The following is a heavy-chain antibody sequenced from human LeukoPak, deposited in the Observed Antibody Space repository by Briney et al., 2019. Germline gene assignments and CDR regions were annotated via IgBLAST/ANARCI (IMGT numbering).Heavy chain of an antibody. CDR1: GFTFSSYA. CDR3: AKDTVYGSGSYFCDFDY. CDR2: ISGSGGTT. V-gene: IGHV3-23*01. D-gene: IGHD3-10*01. J-gene: IGHJ4*02. Sequence: PGGSLRLSCAASGFTFSSYAMSWVRQAPGKGLEWVSAISGSGGTTYYADSVKGRFTISRDISKNTLYLQMNSLRVEDTAVYYCAKDTVYGSGSYFCDFDYWGQGTLVTVSS.